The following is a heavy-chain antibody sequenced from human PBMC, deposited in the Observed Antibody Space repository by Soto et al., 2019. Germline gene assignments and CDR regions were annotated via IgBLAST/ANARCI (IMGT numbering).Heavy chain of an antibody. J-gene: IGHJ3*02. D-gene: IGHD5-12*01. Sequence: PGGSLRLSCTASGFTFGDYAMSWFRQAPGKGLEWVGFIRSNTYGGTTEYAASVEGRLTISRDDSKTIAYLQMNSLKTEDTAVYFCTTAYNGYPTGAFDIWRQGTMVTVSS. CDR3: TTAYNGYPTGAFDI. CDR2: IRSNTYGGTT. V-gene: IGHV3-49*03. CDR1: GFTFGDYA.